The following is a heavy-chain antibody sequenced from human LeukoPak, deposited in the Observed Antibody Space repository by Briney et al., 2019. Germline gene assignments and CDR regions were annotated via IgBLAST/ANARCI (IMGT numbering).Heavy chain of an antibody. D-gene: IGHD1-26*01. Sequence: SETLSLTCTVSGYSISSGYFWACIRQPPGKGLEWIGSIYHSGSTYYNPSLQSRVTMSVDTSKNQFSLKLNSVTAAETAVYYCARGRYSGGNGNYFDHWGQGTLVSVSS. CDR2: IYHSGST. J-gene: IGHJ4*02. CDR3: ARGRYSGGNGNYFDH. V-gene: IGHV4-38-2*02. CDR1: GYSISSGYF.